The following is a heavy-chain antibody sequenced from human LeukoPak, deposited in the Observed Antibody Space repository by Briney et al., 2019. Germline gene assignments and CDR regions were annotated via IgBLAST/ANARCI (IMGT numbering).Heavy chain of an antibody. V-gene: IGHV3-23*01. CDR2: ISGGGGST. Sequence: GGSLRLSCAASGFTFSTYWMTWVRQAPGKGLEWVSTISGGGGSTYYADSVKGRFTISRDNSKNTLYLQVNSLRAEDTAVYYCAKGGKWDVTPFDYWGQGTLVTVSS. CDR1: GFTFSTYW. J-gene: IGHJ4*02. CDR3: AKGGKWDVTPFDY. D-gene: IGHD1-26*01.